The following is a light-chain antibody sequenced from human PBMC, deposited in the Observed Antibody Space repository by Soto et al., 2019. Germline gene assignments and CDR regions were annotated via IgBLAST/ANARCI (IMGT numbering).Light chain of an antibody. CDR1: SSNIGTGYD. Sequence: QSVLTQPPSVSGAPGQRVTISCTGSSSNIGTGYDVHWYQQVPGTAPKLLIYGNNNRPSGVPDRFSGSKSGTSASLAITGLQAEDEADYYCQSHDSSLSGSRVFGRGTKLTVL. J-gene: IGLJ2*01. V-gene: IGLV1-40*01. CDR3: QSHDSSLSGSRV. CDR2: GNN.